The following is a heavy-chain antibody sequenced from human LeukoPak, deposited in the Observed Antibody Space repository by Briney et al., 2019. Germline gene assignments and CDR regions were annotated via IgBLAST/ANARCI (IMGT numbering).Heavy chain of an antibody. V-gene: IGHV4-61*01. CDR3: ARWRPYFYDSSGYVDY. J-gene: IGHJ4*02. CDR1: GGSISSSSYY. D-gene: IGHD3-22*01. CDR2: MYYSGSP. Sequence: SETLSLTCTVSGGSISSSSYYWSWIRQSPGKGLEWIGNMYYSGSPDYNPSLKSRVTISIDTSKNQFSLRLTSVTAADTAVYYCARWRPYFYDSSGYVDYWGQGTLVTVSS.